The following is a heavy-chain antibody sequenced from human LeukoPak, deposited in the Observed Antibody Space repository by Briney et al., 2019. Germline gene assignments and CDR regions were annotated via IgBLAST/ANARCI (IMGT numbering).Heavy chain of an antibody. CDR2: ISYDGSNK. J-gene: IGHJ5*02. CDR3: ARKTSSGPFDP. V-gene: IGHV3-30*03. Sequence: GGSLRLSCAASGFTFRSYVMSWVRQAPGKGLEWVAVISYDGSNKYYADSVKGRFTISRDNAKNSLYLQMNSVRAEDTAIYYCARKTSSGPFDPWGQGTLVTVSS. D-gene: IGHD6-25*01. CDR1: GFTFRSYV.